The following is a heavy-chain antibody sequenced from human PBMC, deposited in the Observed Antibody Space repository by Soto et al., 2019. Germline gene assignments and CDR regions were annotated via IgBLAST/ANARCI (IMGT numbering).Heavy chain of an antibody. CDR1: GGSISSSSYY. V-gene: IGHV4-39*01. Sequence: SETLSLTCTVSGGSISSSSYYWGWIRQPPGKGLEWIGSIYYSGSTYYNPSLKSRVTISVDTSKNQFSLKLSSVTAADTAVYYCARLREGEDIVATAKGTFDYWGQGTLVTVSS. CDR3: ARLREGEDIVATAKGTFDY. CDR2: IYYSGST. D-gene: IGHD5-12*01. J-gene: IGHJ4*02.